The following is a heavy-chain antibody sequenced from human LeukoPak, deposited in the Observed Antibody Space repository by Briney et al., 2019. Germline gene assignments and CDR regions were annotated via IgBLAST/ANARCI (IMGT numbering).Heavy chain of an antibody. D-gene: IGHD5-24*01. V-gene: IGHV4-39*07. J-gene: IGHJ6*03. CDR3: ARVGDGYRNGYYYYYYMDV. CDR2: IYYSGST. CDR1: GGSISSSSYY. Sequence: PSETLSLTCTVSGGSISSSSYYWGWIRQPPGKGLEWIGSIYYSGSTYYNPSLKSRVTISVDTSKNQFSLKLSSVTAADTAVYYCARVGDGYRNGYYYYYYMDVWGKGTTVTISS.